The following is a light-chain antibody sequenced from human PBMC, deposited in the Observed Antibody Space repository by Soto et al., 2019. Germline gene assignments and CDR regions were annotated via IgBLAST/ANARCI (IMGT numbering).Light chain of an antibody. Sequence: QSVLTQPASVSGSPGQPITISCTGTSSDVGANNYVSWYQHHPGKAAKLLIYDVSNRPSGVSSRFSGSKSGNTASLTISGLQAEDAADYYCSSYIGSIILLVCGGGTKVTVL. CDR1: SSDVGANNY. CDR2: DVS. J-gene: IGLJ2*01. CDR3: SSYIGSIILLV. V-gene: IGLV2-14*01.